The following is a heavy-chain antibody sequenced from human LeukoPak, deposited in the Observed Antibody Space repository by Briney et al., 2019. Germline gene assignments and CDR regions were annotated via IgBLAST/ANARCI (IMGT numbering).Heavy chain of an antibody. CDR3: TRYHYYYYYMDV. CDR2: IHSGGST. J-gene: IGHJ6*03. Sequence: PGGSLRLSCAASGFTVSNNYMSWVRQAPGKGLEWVSVIHSGGSTDNADSVKGRFTISRDDSKNTVYLQMNSLKTEDTAVYYCTRYHYYYYYMDVWGKGTTVTISS. CDR1: GFTVSNNY. V-gene: IGHV3-53*01.